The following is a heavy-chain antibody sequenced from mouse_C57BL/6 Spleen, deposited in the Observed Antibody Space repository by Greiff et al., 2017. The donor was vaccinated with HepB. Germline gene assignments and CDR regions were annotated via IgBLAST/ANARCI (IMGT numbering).Heavy chain of an antibody. CDR2: ISSGGSYT. D-gene: IGHD1-1*01. CDR1: GFTFSSYG. CDR3: ARQGITTVVDWFAY. V-gene: IGHV5-6*01. Sequence: EVQLVESGGDLVKPGGSLKLSCAASGFTFSSYGMSWVRQTPDKRLEWVATISSGGSYTYYPDSVKGRFTISRDNAKNTLYLQMSSLKSEDTAMYYCARQGITTVVDWFAYWGQGTLVTVSA. J-gene: IGHJ3*01.